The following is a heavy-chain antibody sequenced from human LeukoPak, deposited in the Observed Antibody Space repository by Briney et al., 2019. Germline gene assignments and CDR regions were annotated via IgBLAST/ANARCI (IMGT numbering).Heavy chain of an antibody. Sequence: GGSLRLSCAASGFTFSSYWMHWVRQGPGRGLVWVSRINSDGSSANYADSVKGRFTISRDNAKNTLYLQMNSLRAEDTAVYFCAKNYGAAVDYWGQGTLVTVSS. J-gene: IGHJ4*02. CDR3: AKNYGAAVDY. CDR2: INSDGSSA. D-gene: IGHD3-16*01. CDR1: GFTFSSYW. V-gene: IGHV3-74*01.